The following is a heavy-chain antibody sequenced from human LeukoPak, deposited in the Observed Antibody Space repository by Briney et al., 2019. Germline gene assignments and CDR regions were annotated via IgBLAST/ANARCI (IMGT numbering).Heavy chain of an antibody. CDR1: GFTFSSYG. V-gene: IGHV3-30*18. J-gene: IGHJ4*02. Sequence: PGGSLRLSCAASGFTFSSYGMQWVRQAPGKGLEWVAVVSSDGSTKYYADSVKGRFTISRDNSKDTLYLQMYSLSAEDTAVYYCAKAIAATGRWWIFDYWGQGTLVTVSS. CDR3: AKAIAATGRWWIFDY. CDR2: VSSDGSTK. D-gene: IGHD6-13*01.